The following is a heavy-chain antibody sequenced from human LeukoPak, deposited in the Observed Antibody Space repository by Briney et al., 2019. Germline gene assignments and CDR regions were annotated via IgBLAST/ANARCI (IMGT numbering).Heavy chain of an antibody. D-gene: IGHD3-3*01. V-gene: IGHV4-34*01. Sequence: SETPSLTCAVYGGSFSGYYWSWIRQPPGKGLEWIGEINHSGSTNYNPSLKSRVTISVDTSKNQFSLKLSSVTAADTAVYYCARGRSEEWLSPYKAYYFDYWGQGTLVTVSS. CDR3: ARGRSEEWLSPYKAYYFDY. J-gene: IGHJ4*02. CDR2: INHSGST. CDR1: GGSFSGYY.